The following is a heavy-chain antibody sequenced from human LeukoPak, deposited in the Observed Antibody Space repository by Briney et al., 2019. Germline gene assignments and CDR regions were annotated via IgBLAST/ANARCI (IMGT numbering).Heavy chain of an antibody. D-gene: IGHD6-13*01. V-gene: IGHV1-8*01. CDR3: ARGYSSSWYHFDY. Sequence: ASVKVSCKASGYTFTSYDINWVRQATGQGLEWMGWMNPNSGNTGYAQKFQGRVTMTRNTSISTAYMELSSLRSEDTAVYDCARGYSSSWYHFDYWGQGTLVTVSS. CDR1: GYTFTSYD. CDR2: MNPNSGNT. J-gene: IGHJ4*02.